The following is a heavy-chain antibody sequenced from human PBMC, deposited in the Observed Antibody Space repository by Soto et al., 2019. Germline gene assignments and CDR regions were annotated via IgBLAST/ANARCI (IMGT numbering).Heavy chain of an antibody. CDR2: TIPLPNTS. CDR3: ASWSDWNPLYYHGMDV. CDR1: ESAFTNYS. Sequence: QVHLLQSGAEVKKPGYSLKVSCKVSESAFTNYSLNWVRHSPGQGLEWLGGTIPLPNTSNCSLKCVGRLSVPAVISSSSSYMQWSGLTSGDTATYYCASWSDWNPLYYHGMDVWGQGTTVTVSS. D-gene: IGHD1-1*01. J-gene: IGHJ6*02. V-gene: IGHV1-69*06.